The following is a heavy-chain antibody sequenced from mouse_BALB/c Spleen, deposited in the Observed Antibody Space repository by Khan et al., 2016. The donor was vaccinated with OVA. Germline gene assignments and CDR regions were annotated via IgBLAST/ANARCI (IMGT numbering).Heavy chain of an antibody. D-gene: IGHD2-5*01. Sequence: QVQLQQSGAELAKPGASVKMSCKASGYTFTSYWMHWVKQRPGQGLEWIGYINPSAGYTDYNQKFKDKATLTADKSSSTAFMQLNSLTSEDSAVYYCSSDSIDYWGQGTTLTVSS. CDR2: INPSAGYT. V-gene: IGHV1-7*01. CDR1: GYTFTSYW. CDR3: SSDSIDY. J-gene: IGHJ2*01.